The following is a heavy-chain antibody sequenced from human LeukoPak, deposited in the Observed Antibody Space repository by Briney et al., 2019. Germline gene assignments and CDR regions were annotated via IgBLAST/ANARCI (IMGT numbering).Heavy chain of an antibody. V-gene: IGHV3-23*01. CDR1: GFTFSSYA. D-gene: IGHD3-3*01. CDR3: AKDPPYDFWSGYYSSTGIGMDV. Sequence: GGSLRLSCAASGFTFSSYAMSWVRQAPGKGLEWVSAISGSGGSTYYADSVKGRFTISRDNSKNTLYLQMNGLRAEDTAVYYCAKDPPYDFWSGYYSSTGIGMDVWGQGTTVTVSS. J-gene: IGHJ6*02. CDR2: ISGSGGST.